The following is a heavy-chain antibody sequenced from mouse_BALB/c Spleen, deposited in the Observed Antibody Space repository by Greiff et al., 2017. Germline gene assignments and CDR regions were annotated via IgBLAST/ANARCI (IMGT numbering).Heavy chain of an antibody. V-gene: IGHV5-6-5*01. D-gene: IGHD2-2*01. Sequence: DVMLVESGGGLVKPGGSLKLSCAASGFTFSSYAMSWVRQTPEKRLEWVASISSGGSTYYPDSVKGRFTISRDNARNILYLQMSSLRSEDTAMYYCAREGMGYPHYFDYWGQGTTLTVSS. CDR3: AREGMGYPHYFDY. CDR2: ISSGGST. J-gene: IGHJ2*01. CDR1: GFTFSSYA.